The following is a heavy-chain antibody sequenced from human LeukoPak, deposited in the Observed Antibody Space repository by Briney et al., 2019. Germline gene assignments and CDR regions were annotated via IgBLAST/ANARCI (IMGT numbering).Heavy chain of an antibody. Sequence: ASLKVSCEASGYMFDVFFMHWVRQGPRQGLEWMGRIDPNDGETVYAQEFQGRVTITRDTSIATAYTELTSLTFDDSAVYYCVTSGGLPSNTLSVWGQGTKVTVSS. CDR2: IDPNDGET. V-gene: IGHV1-2*06. CDR3: VTSGGLPSNTLSV. J-gene: IGHJ3*01. CDR1: GYMFDVFF. D-gene: IGHD2-15*01.